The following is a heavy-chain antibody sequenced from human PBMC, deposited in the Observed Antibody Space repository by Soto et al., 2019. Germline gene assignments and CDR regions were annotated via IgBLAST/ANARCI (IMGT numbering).Heavy chain of an antibody. CDR1: GFTFSSCG. CDR2: ISGNSDTI. Sequence: EVQLVESGGDLVQPGGSLRVSCAASGFTFSSCGMNWVRQPPGKGLEWVAYISGNSDTIYYADSVKGRFTISRDNAKNSLYLQMSSLRDEDTAVYYCAKCSRNSCYSYGVDVWGQGATVAVSS. D-gene: IGHD2-2*01. J-gene: IGHJ6*02. CDR3: AKCSRNSCYSYGVDV. V-gene: IGHV3-48*02.